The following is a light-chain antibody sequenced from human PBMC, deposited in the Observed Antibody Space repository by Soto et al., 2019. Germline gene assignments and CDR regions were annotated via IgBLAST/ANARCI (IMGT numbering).Light chain of an antibody. J-gene: IGLJ1*01. CDR3: AAWDDSLSGYYV. CDR1: SSDVGTYYL. V-gene: IGLV2-14*02. Sequence: QSVLTQPASVSGSPGQSITISCTGTSSDVGTYYLVSWYQQHPGKVPKVMIYEGTKRPSGVSDRFSGSKSGTSASLAISGLRSEDEADYYCAAWDDSLSGYYVFGTGTKLTVL. CDR2: EGT.